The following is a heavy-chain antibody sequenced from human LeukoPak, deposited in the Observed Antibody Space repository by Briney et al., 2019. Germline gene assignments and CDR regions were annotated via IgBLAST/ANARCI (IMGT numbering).Heavy chain of an antibody. CDR1: GFVFNSHS. J-gene: IGHJ4*02. CDR2: ISGNGGST. D-gene: IGHD1-14*01. Sequence: GGSLRLSCAASGFVFNSHSMHWVRQAPGKGLECVSSISGNGGSTYYASSVKGRFTISRDNSKNTLYLQMGSLRGEDTALYYCAREEPAGSTDYWGQGTLVTVSS. V-gene: IGHV3-64*01. CDR3: AREEPAGSTDY.